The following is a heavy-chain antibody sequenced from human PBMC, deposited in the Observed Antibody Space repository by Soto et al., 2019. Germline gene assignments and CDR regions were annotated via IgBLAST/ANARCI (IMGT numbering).Heavy chain of an antibody. CDR3: ARDRGRGDYRIPLYMYAVDV. D-gene: IGHD4-17*01. CDR2: IIPIFGTA. J-gene: IGHJ6*02. Sequence: ASVKVSCKASGGTFSSYAISWVRQAPGQGLEWMGGIIPIFGTANYAQKFQGRVTITADESTSTAYMELSSLRSEDTAVYYCARDRGRGDYRIPLYMYAVDVWGQGTTVTVSS. V-gene: IGHV1-69*13. CDR1: GGTFSSYA.